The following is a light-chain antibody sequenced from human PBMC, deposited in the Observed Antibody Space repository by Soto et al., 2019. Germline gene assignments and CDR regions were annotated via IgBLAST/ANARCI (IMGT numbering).Light chain of an antibody. J-gene: IGLJ3*02. CDR3: AAWDDSLNGVV. V-gene: IGLV1-44*01. CDR2: SNN. CDR1: SSNIGRNT. Sequence: QSVLTQPPSASGTPGQRVTISCSGSSSNIGRNTVNWYQQLPGTAPKLLIHSNNQRPSGVPDRFSGSKSGTSASLAISGLQSEDAADYDCAAWDDSLNGVVFGGGTKLTVL.